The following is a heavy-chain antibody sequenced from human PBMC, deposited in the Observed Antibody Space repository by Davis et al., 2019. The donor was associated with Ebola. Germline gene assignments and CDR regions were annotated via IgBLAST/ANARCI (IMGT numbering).Heavy chain of an antibody. V-gene: IGHV5-51*01. J-gene: IGHJ3*02. CDR3: ASLRRTITGMDDAFDI. Sequence: GGSLRLSCKDSGNSFNSHWIGWVRQLPGKGLEWMGIIYTGDSDIRYSPSFRGQVTISADKSTKTAFLQWSSLRASDTAMYYCASLRRTITGMDDAFDIWGQGTMVTVSS. CDR2: IYTGDSDI. CDR1: GNSFNSHW. D-gene: IGHD2-8*02.